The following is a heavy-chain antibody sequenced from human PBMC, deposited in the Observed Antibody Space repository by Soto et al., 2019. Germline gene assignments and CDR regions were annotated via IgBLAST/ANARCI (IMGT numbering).Heavy chain of an antibody. V-gene: IGHV5-51*01. J-gene: IGHJ6*02. CDR3: ARLLRDGDYPNYYYGMDV. D-gene: IGHD4-17*01. Sequence: PGESLKISCKGSGYSFTSYWIGWVRQMPGKGLEWMGIIYPGDSDTRYSPSFQGQVTISADKSISTAYLQWSSLKASDTAMYYCARLLRDGDYPNYYYGMDVWGQGTTVTVSS. CDR2: IYPGDSDT. CDR1: GYSFTSYW.